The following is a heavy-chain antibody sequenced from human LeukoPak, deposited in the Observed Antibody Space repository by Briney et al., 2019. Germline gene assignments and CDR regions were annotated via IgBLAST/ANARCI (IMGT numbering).Heavy chain of an antibody. Sequence: SVKVSCKASGGTFSSYAISWVRQAPGQGLEWMGGIIPIFGTANYARKFQGRVTITADKSTSTAYMELSSLRSEDTAVYYCAGGSGSYSVGYYYYYGMDVWGKGTTVTVSS. J-gene: IGHJ6*04. V-gene: IGHV1-69*06. CDR1: GGTFSSYA. D-gene: IGHD3-10*01. CDR2: IIPIFGTA. CDR3: AGGSGSYSVGYYYYYGMDV.